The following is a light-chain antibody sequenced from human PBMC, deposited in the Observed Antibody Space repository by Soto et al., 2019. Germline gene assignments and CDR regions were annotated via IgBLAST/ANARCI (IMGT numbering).Light chain of an antibody. CDR2: QAS. J-gene: IGKJ1*01. Sequence: DIQMTQSPSTLSASVGDRVTITCRASQSVAVWLAWYQQKPGTAPKLLIYQASRLESGVPSRFSGSGYGTEFTLTISRLQPDDFATYYCQQHQTYSTFGQGTKVEIK. CDR1: QSVAVW. V-gene: IGKV1-5*03. CDR3: QQHQTYST.